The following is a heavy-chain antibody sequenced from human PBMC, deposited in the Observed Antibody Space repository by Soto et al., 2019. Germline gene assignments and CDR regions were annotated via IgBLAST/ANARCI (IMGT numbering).Heavy chain of an antibody. J-gene: IGHJ6*02. Sequence: GGSLRLSCAASGFTFSSYTMNWVRQAPGKGLEWVSSISGGSAYIYYADPVKGRFTISRDNAKSSLSLQMNSLRAEDTAVYYCAREGPGRGIDVWGQGTTVTVSS. V-gene: IGHV3-21*01. CDR3: AREGPGRGIDV. CDR1: GFTFSSYT. D-gene: IGHD3-10*01. CDR2: ISGGSAYI.